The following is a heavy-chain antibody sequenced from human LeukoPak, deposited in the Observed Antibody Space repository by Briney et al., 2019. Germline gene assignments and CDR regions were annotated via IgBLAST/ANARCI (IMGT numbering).Heavy chain of an antibody. D-gene: IGHD3-16*01. CDR1: GYSFTGYF. CDR2: INPNSGDT. CDR3: ARRFYYAMDV. V-gene: IGHV1-2*02. Sequence: ASVKVSCKASGYSFTGYFMQWVRQAPGQGLEWMGWINPNSGDTNYVQKFQGRVAMTRDTSISTAYMELSRLRSDDAAVYYCARRFYYAMDVWGQGTTVTVSS. J-gene: IGHJ6*02.